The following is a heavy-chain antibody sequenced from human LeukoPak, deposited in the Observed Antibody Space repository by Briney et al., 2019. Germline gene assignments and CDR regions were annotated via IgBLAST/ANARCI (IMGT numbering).Heavy chain of an antibody. CDR1: GGSISSYY. V-gene: IGHV4-4*07. CDR3: ARVAPYCSGGSCYSRYFDY. J-gene: IGHJ4*02. CDR2: IYTSGST. Sequence: SETLSLTCTASGGSISSYYWSWIRHPAGKGLEWIGRIYTSGSTNYNPSLKSRVTMSVDTSKNQFSLKLSSVTAADTDVYYCARVAPYCSGGSCYSRYFDYWGQGTLVTVSS. D-gene: IGHD2-15*01.